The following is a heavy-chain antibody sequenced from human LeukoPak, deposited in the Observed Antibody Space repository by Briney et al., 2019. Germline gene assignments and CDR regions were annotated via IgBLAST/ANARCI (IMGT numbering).Heavy chain of an antibody. CDR1: GFTFSSYG. CDR2: ISGSGGST. CDR3: AKGGLRELWFGELPRFQDDAFDI. D-gene: IGHD3-10*01. J-gene: IGHJ3*02. Sequence: PGGSLRLSCAASGFTFSSYGMHWVRQAPGKGLEWVSAISGSGGSTYYADSVKGRFTISRDNSKNTLHLQMNSLRAEDTAVYYCAKGGLRELWFGELPRFQDDAFDIWGQGTIVTVSS. V-gene: IGHV3-23*01.